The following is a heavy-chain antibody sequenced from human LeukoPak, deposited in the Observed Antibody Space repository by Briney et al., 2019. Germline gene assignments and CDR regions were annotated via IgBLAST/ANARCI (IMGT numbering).Heavy chain of an antibody. CDR1: GSTFTSNY. CDR2: INPSGGST. CDR3: ARDDLSYSSSSKFYFDY. Sequence: ASVKVACQPDGSTFTSNYIHWVRQAPGQGLEWMGIINPSGGSTSYAQKFQSRVTMTRDTSTSTVYMELSSLRSEDTAVYYCARDDLSYSSSSKFYFDYWGQGTLVTVS. V-gene: IGHV1-46*01. J-gene: IGHJ4*02. D-gene: IGHD6-6*01.